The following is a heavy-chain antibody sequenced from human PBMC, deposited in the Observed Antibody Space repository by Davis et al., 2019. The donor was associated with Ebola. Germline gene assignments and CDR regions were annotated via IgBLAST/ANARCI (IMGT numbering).Heavy chain of an antibody. CDR2: ISYDGSNK. V-gene: IGHV3-30*03. J-gene: IGHJ4*02. CDR3: ARGGRTTVTTWNYYDY. CDR1: GFTFSSYG. D-gene: IGHD4-17*01. Sequence: PGGSLRLSCAASGFTFSSYGMHWVRQAPGKGLEWVAVISYDGSNKYYADSVKGRFTISRDNPKNTLYPQMNNLRADDTAVYYCARGGRTTVTTWNYYDYWGQGSLVTVSS.